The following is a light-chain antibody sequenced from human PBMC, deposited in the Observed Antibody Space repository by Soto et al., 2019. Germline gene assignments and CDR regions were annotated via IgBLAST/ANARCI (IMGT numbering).Light chain of an antibody. CDR3: QRYNSNSRT. J-gene: IGKJ1*01. CDR2: DAS. CDR1: QDSYSW. V-gene: IGKV1-5*01. Sequence: DIQLTQSPSTLSASVGDRVTITCRASQDSYSWVAWYQQKPGKAPKFLIYDASILQSGVPSRFSGSGSGTEFTLTISSLQPDDFATYYCQRYNSNSRTVGQGTTVDFK.